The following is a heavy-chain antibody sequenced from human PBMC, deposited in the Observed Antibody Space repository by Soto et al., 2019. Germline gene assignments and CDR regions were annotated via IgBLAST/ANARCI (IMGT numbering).Heavy chain of an antibody. Sequence: EVQLLESGGGLVQPGGSLRLSCAASGFTFGLYAMSWVRQAPGKGLEWVSTLSDSGGATYYADSVKGRFTISRDNSKNTLYLQIYSLRAEDTAIYYCAKIQGDSGDYWDAFDLWGQGTVVTVSS. V-gene: IGHV3-23*01. CDR2: LSDSGGAT. D-gene: IGHD5-12*01. CDR3: AKIQGDSGDYWDAFDL. CDR1: GFTFGLYA. J-gene: IGHJ3*01.